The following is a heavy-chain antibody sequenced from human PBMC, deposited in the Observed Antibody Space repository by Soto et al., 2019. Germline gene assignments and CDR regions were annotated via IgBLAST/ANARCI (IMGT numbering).Heavy chain of an antibody. V-gene: IGHV3-21*01. J-gene: IGHJ3*02. Sequence: GGSLRLSCAASGFTFSSYSMNWVRQAPGKGLEWVSSISSSSSYIYYADSVKGRFAISRDNAKNSLYLQMNSLRAEDTAVYYCARVSIAVAGDDAFDIWGQGTMVTVSS. D-gene: IGHD6-19*01. CDR3: ARVSIAVAGDDAFDI. CDR1: GFTFSSYS. CDR2: ISSSSSYI.